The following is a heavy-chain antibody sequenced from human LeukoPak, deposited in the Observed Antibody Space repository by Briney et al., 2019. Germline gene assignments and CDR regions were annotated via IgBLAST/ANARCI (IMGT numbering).Heavy chain of an antibody. Sequence: PGGSLRLSCAASGFTFSSSAMSWVRQVPGKGLEWVSGISASGGSTNYADSVKGRFTISRDNSKNTPYLQMNSLRAGDTAVYYCAKSSYYDSSGFYREYYFDYWGQGTLVPVSS. CDR2: ISASGGST. CDR3: AKSSYYDSSGFYREYYFDY. J-gene: IGHJ4*02. D-gene: IGHD3-22*01. CDR1: GFTFSSSA. V-gene: IGHV3-23*01.